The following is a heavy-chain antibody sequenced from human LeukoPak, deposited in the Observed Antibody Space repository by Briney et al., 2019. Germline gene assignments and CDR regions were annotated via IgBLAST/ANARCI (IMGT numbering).Heavy chain of an antibody. J-gene: IGHJ4*02. V-gene: IGHV5-51*01. CDR1: GYSFTSYW. D-gene: IGHD5-18*01. Sequence: GESLKISCKGSGYSFTSYWIGWVRQMPGKGLEWMGIIYPGDSDTRYSPSFQGKVTISADKSISTAYLQWSSLKASDTAMYYCARRRGNTAMVKYYFDYWGQGTLVTVSS. CDR2: IYPGDSDT. CDR3: ARRRGNTAMVKYYFDY.